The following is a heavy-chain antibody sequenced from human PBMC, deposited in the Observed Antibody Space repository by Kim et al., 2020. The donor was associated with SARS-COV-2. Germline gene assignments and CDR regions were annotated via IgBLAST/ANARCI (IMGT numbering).Heavy chain of an antibody. D-gene: IGHD3-9*01. Sequence: GGSLRLSCAASGFTFSSYSMNWVRQAPGKGLEWVSSISSSSSYIYYADSVKGRFTISRDNAKNSLYLQMNSLRAEDTAVYYCARDLLYFGPPFDYWGQGTLVTVSS. CDR2: ISSSSSYI. CDR1: GFTFSSYS. J-gene: IGHJ4*02. CDR3: ARDLLYFGPPFDY. V-gene: IGHV3-21*01.